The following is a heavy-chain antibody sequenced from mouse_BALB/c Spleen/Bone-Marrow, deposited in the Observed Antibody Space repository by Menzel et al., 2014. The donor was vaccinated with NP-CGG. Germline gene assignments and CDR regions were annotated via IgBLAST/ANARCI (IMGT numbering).Heavy chain of an antibody. CDR3: VSHGSWFAY. V-gene: IGHV10-1*02. Sequence: DVMLVESGGGLVQPKGSLKLSCAASGFTFNTYAMNWVRQAPGKGLEWVARIRSKSNNYATYYADSVKDRFTTSRDDSQSMLYLQMNNLKTEDTAMYYCVSHGSWFAYWGQGTLVTVSA. CDR2: IRSKSNNYAT. CDR1: GFTFNTYA. J-gene: IGHJ3*01.